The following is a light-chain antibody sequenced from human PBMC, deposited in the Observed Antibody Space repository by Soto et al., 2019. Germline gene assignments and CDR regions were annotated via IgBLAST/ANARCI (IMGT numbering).Light chain of an antibody. Sequence: EIVLTQSPGTLSLSAGERATLSCRASQSVSSSFLAWYQQKPGQAPRLLIYSASSRATDIPDRFSGSGSGTDFTLTISRLEPEDFAVYYCQQYGSSPPRFTFGPGTRVDIK. J-gene: IGKJ3*01. V-gene: IGKV3-20*01. CDR2: SAS. CDR3: QQYGSSPPRFT. CDR1: QSVSSSF.